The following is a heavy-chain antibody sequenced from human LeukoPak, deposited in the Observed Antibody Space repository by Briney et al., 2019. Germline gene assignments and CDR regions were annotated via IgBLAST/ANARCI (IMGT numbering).Heavy chain of an antibody. CDR3: ARDLPVAGYLVNYYYMDV. D-gene: IGHD6-19*01. V-gene: IGHV3-20*04. CDR1: GFTFDDYG. J-gene: IGHJ6*03. CDR2: INWNGGST. Sequence: GGSLRLSCAASGFTFDDYGMSWVRQAPGKGLEWASGINWNGGSTGYADSVKGRFTISRDNAKNSLYLQMNSLRAEDTALYYCARDLPVAGYLVNYYYMDVWGKGTTVTVSS.